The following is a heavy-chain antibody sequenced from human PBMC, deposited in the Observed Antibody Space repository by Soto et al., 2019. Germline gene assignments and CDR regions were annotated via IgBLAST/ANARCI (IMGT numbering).Heavy chain of an antibody. Sequence: EVQLVESGGGLVQPGGYLRFSCEASGFTLIGYWMHWVRQVPGKGLVWVSRISPDGSDTTHADSVKGRFTVSRDNAKNTLYLQMNSLRPEDTAVYYCVRPRYDGSGTPFDYWGQGTLVTVSS. J-gene: IGHJ4*02. D-gene: IGHD3-22*01. CDR3: VRPRYDGSGTPFDY. CDR2: ISPDGSDT. CDR1: GFTLIGYW. V-gene: IGHV3-74*01.